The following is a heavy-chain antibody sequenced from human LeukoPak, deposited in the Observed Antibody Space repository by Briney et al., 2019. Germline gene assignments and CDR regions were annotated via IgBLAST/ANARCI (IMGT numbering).Heavy chain of an antibody. CDR2: MNPNSGNT. CDR1: GYTFTGYY. CDR3: AREGLDY. J-gene: IGHJ4*02. V-gene: IGHV1-8*03. Sequence: WASVKVSCKASGYTFTGYYMHWVRQAPGQGLEWMGYMNPNSGNTGYAQKFQDRVTITSDTSISTAYMELSSLRSDDTAVYYCAREGLDYWGQGTLVTVSS.